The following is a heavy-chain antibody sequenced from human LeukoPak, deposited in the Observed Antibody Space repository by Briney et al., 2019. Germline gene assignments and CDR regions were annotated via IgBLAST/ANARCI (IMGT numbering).Heavy chain of an antibody. D-gene: IGHD4/OR15-4a*01. CDR1: GGSISSYY. CDR2: IYYSGST. Sequence: SETLSLTCTVSGGSISSYYWSWIRQPPGKGLEWIGYIYYSGSTNYNPSLKSRVTISVDTSKNQFSLKLSSVTAADTAVYYCVRSIRGAISFDYWGQGTLVTVSS. J-gene: IGHJ4*02. V-gene: IGHV4-59*01. CDR3: VRSIRGAISFDY.